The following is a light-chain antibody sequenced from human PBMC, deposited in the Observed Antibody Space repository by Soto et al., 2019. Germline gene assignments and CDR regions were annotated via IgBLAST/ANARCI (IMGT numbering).Light chain of an antibody. V-gene: IGKV1-5*01. CDR3: QQYNSYWT. Sequence: DIQMTQSPSTLSASVGDRVTITCRASQSISSWLAWYQQKPGKAPKLLIYDASSLESGVPSRFSGSGSGTEFPPTLRKPPPDDFANYYCQQYNSYWTFGQGTKVEIK. J-gene: IGKJ1*01. CDR1: QSISSW. CDR2: DAS.